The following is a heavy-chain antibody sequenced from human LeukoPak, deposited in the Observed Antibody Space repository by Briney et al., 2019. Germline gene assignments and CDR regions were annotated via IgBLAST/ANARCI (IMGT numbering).Heavy chain of an antibody. J-gene: IGHJ6*02. CDR3: ARVDSGSYSDYYYYYGMDV. CDR2: IKEDGSDK. V-gene: IGHV3-7*03. D-gene: IGHD1-26*01. Sequence: GGSLRLSCAATGFSFTTYWMSWVRQAPGKGLEWVANIKEDGSDKYYVDSVKGRFSISRDNAKNSLYLQMSSLRAEDTAVYYCARVDSGSYSDYYYYYGMDVWGQGTTVTVSS. CDR1: GFSFTTYW.